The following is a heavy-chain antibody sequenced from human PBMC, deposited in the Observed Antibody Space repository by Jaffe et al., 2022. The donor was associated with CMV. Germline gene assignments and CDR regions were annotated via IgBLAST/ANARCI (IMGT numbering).Heavy chain of an antibody. CDR1: GGSISSYH. D-gene: IGHD6-13*01. J-gene: IGHJ6*02. CDR3: ARFHRIPAEGLSYYYYGMDV. Sequence: QVQLQESGPGLVKPSETLSLTCTVSGGSISSYHWSWIRQPAGKGLEWIGHVHTRGTTNYNPSLKSRVTMSVDPAKSQFSLKLSSVTAADTAVYYCARFHRIPAEGLSYYYYGMDVWGQGTTVTVSS. CDR2: VHTRGTT. V-gene: IGHV4-4*07.